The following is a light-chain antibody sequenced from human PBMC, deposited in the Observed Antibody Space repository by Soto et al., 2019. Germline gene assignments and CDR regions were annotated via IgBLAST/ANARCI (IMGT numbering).Light chain of an antibody. CDR2: GAS. Sequence: EIVMTQSPATLSVSPGERATLSCRASQSISSNLDWYQQKPGKAPRLLIYGASTRSTGIPARFSGSGSGTEFTLSISGLQPEDFAVYYCQQYNNWPPLTYGGGTKVEIK. V-gene: IGKV3-15*01. CDR1: QSISSN. CDR3: QQYNNWPPLT. J-gene: IGKJ4*01.